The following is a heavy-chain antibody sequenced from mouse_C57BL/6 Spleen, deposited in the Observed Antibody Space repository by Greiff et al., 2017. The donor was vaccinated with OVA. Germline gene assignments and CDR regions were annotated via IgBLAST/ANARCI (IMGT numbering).Heavy chain of an antibody. CDR3: ARHYDYDGAY. V-gene: IGHV1-82*01. J-gene: IGHJ3*01. Sequence: QVQLKESGPELVKPGASVKISCKASGYAFSSSWMNWVKQRPGKGLEWIGRIYPGDGDTNYNGKFKGKATLTADKSSSTAYMQLSSLTSEDSAVYFCARHYDYDGAYWGQGTLVTVSA. D-gene: IGHD2-4*01. CDR2: IYPGDGDT. CDR1: GYAFSSSW.